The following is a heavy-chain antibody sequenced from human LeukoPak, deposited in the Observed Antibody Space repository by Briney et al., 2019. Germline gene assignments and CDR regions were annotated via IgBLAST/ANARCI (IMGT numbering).Heavy chain of an antibody. J-gene: IGHJ3*02. CDR3: ARGRQLWFNAFDI. CDR2: IHDSGST. Sequence: PSETLSLTCTVSGGTISSYYWNWIRQPPGKGLEWIGYIHDSGSTKYNPSLKSRVAISVDTSKNQFSLKLSSVTAADTAVYYCARGRQLWFNAFDIWGQGTMVTVSS. V-gene: IGHV4-59*08. CDR1: GGTISSYY. D-gene: IGHD5-18*01.